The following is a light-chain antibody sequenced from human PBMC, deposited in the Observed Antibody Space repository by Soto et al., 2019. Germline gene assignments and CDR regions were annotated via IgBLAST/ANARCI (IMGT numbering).Light chain of an antibody. V-gene: IGLV2-14*01. Sequence: QSALTQPASVSGSPGQSITISCTGTSSDVGGYNYVSWYQQHPGKAPKLMIYEVSNLPSGVSNRFSGSKSGNTASLTISGLQAEDEADYYCSSYTSSSTDFGTGTKLTVL. CDR3: SSYTSSSTD. CDR2: EVS. J-gene: IGLJ1*01. CDR1: SSDVGGYNY.